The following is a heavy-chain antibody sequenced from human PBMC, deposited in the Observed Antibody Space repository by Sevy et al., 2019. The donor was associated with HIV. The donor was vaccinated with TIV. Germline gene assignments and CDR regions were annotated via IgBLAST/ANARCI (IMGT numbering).Heavy chain of an antibody. CDR1: GFTFSSYA. Sequence: GGSLRLSCAASGFTFSSYAMHWVRQAPGKGLEWVAVISYDGSNKYYADSVKGRFTISRDNSKNTLYLQMNSLRAEDSAVYYCARASTSWGQGTLVTVSS. J-gene: IGHJ4*02. CDR3: ARASTS. CDR2: ISYDGSNK. D-gene: IGHD2-2*01. V-gene: IGHV3-30*04.